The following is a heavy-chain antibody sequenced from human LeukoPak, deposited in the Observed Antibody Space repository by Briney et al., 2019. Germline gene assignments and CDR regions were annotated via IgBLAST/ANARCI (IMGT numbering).Heavy chain of an antibody. J-gene: IGHJ6*02. CDR1: EFTFSSYA. Sequence: PGGSLRLSCAASEFTFSSYAMQWVRQAPGKGLEWVSGISASGGNTWHADSVKGRFTISRDNSKNTLYLQMNSLRAEDTAVYYCAKYVSARGPPYALAVWGQGTTVTVSS. D-gene: IGHD2/OR15-2a*01. V-gene: IGHV3-23*01. CDR3: AKYVSARGPPYALAV. CDR2: ISASGGNT.